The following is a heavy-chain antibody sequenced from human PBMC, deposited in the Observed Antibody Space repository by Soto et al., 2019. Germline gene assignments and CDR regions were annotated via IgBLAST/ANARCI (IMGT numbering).Heavy chain of an antibody. CDR2: ISAYNGNT. Sequence: ASVKVSCKASGYTFTSYGISWVRQAPGQGLDWMVCISAYNGNTNYAQKLQGRVTMTTDTSTSTAYMELRSLRFDDTALYYCARDRYLMVYAIHAFDIWGQGTMVTVSS. CDR3: ARDRYLMVYAIHAFDI. D-gene: IGHD2-8*01. CDR1: GYTFTSYG. J-gene: IGHJ3*02. V-gene: IGHV1-18*01.